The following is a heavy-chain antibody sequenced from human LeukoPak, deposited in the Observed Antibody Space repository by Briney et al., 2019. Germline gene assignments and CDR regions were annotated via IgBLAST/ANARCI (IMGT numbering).Heavy chain of an antibody. CDR1: GGSISSGDYY. V-gene: IGHV4-30-4*08. Sequence: TSETLSLTCTVSGGSISSGDYYWSWIRQPPGKGLEWIGYIYYSGSTYYNPSLKSRVTISVDTSKNQFSLKLSSVTAADTAVYYCARVVVPAAYYFDYWGQGTLVTVSS. J-gene: IGHJ4*02. D-gene: IGHD2-2*01. CDR3: ARVVVPAAYYFDY. CDR2: IYYSGST.